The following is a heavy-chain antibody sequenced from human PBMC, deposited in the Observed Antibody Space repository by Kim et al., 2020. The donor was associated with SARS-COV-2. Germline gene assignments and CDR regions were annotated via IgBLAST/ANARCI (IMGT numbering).Heavy chain of an antibody. D-gene: IGHD2-21*02. Sequence: NSGGTNYAQKLQGRVTMTRDTSISTAYIELSRLRSDDTAVYYCARDGDWNWGQGTLVTVSS. J-gene: IGHJ4*02. V-gene: IGHV1-2*02. CDR3: ARDGDWN. CDR2: NSGGT.